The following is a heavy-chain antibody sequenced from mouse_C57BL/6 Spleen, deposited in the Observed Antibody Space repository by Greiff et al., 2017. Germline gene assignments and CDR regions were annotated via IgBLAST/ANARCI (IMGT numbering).Heavy chain of an antibody. D-gene: IGHD2-4*01. CDR2: IYPSDSET. CDR3: ARIAYYDYDDAMDN. V-gene: IGHV1-61*01. CDR1: GYTFTSYW. J-gene: IGHJ4*01. Sequence: QVQLQQPGAELVRPGSSVKLSCKASGYTFTSYWMDWVKQRPGQGLEWIGNIYPSDSETHYNQKFKDKATLTVDKSSSTAYMQLSSLTSEDSAVYYCARIAYYDYDDAMDNCGEGASVTVSP.